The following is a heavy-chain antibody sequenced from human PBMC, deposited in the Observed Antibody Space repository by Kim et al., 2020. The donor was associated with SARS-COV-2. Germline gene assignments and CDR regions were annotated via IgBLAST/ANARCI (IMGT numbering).Heavy chain of an antibody. V-gene: IGHV4-39*01. Sequence: SETLSLTCTVSGGSISSNDYYWDWIRQPPGKGLEWIGSISYSGITYYNPSLKSRVTISVDTSKNQISLKLSSVTAADTGVYYCARGIFGVVIIPYYYYYMDVWGKGTPVTVSS. J-gene: IGHJ6*03. D-gene: IGHD3-3*01. CDR2: ISYSGIT. CDR1: GGSISSNDYY. CDR3: ARGIFGVVIIPYYYYYMDV.